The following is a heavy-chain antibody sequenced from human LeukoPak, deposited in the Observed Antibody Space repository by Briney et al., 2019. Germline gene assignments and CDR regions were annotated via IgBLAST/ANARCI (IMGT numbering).Heavy chain of an antibody. D-gene: IGHD2-2*01. J-gene: IGHJ4*02. Sequence: ASVKVSCKASGYTFTSYGISWVRQAPGQGLEWMGWISAYNGNTNYAQKLQGRVTMTTDTSTSTTYMELRSLRSDDTAVYYCARRGVPAATNYFDYWAREPWSPSPQ. V-gene: IGHV1-18*04. CDR2: ISAYNGNT. CDR1: GYTFTSYG. CDR3: ARRGVPAATNYFDY.